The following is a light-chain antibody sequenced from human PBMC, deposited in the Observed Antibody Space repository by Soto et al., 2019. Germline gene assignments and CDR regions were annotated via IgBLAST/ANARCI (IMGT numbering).Light chain of an antibody. CDR3: LQDINYPCT. CDR2: GAS. CDR1: QRIGSW. Sequence: IQMTHSPSILSSSVGDSVTITRWASQRIGSWVAWYQQKPGKPPKVLIYGASKLQSGSPPRFSGRGAGTYFTLAISSLQPEDSANYYCLQDINYPCTFGQGTRVDI. J-gene: IGKJ1*01. V-gene: IGKV1-5*01.